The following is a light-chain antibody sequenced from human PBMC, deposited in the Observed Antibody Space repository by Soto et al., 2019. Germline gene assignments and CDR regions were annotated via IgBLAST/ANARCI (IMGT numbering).Light chain of an antibody. J-gene: IGKJ3*01. V-gene: IGKV1-27*01. CDR2: AAS. CDR3: QKYNGAPFT. Sequence: DIQMTQSPSSLSASVGDRVTITCRASQGIANYLAWYQQKPGKVPKLLIYAASTLEPGVPSRSSGSGFGTDFTLSISSLQPEDFATYYCQKYNGAPFTFGPGTKVDIK. CDR1: QGIANY.